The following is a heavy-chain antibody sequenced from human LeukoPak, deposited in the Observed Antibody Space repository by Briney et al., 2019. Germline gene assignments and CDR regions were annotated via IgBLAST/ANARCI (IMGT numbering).Heavy chain of an antibody. Sequence: GGSLRLSCAASGFTFRSYGMHWVRQAPGKGLEWVAFIRYDGSNKYYADSVKGRFTISRDNSKNTLYLQMNSLRAEDTAVYYCAKDGVPSRYFGRNYFDYXXXGTLVTVSX. V-gene: IGHV3-30*02. CDR3: AKDGVPSRYFGRNYFDY. CDR2: IRYDGSNK. CDR1: GFTFRSYG. J-gene: IGHJ4*02. D-gene: IGHD2-8*01.